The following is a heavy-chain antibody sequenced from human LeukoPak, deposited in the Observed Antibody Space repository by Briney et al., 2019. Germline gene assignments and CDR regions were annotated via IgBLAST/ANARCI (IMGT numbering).Heavy chain of an antibody. CDR1: GFTFSNYA. CDR3: ARWVSQYYFDY. V-gene: IGHV3-7*01. J-gene: IGHJ4*02. D-gene: IGHD2-21*01. Sequence: GGSLRLSCAASGFTFSNYALTWVRQAPGKGLEWVANINQDGSEKYFVDSVKGRFTISRDNAQNSVFLQMDSLRVDDTAVYYCARWVSQYYFDYWGQGTHVTVSS. CDR2: INQDGSEK.